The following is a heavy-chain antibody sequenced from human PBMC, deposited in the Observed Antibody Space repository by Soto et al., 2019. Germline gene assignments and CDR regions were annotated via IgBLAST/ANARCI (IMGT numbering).Heavy chain of an antibody. D-gene: IGHD6-13*01. J-gene: IGHJ4*02. CDR2: TNNSEGT. V-gene: IGHV4-34*01. Sequence: LQKGGAGLWNLPETLSLTAAVYVGSSSGYYGGWIGNPQGRGWEGIGETNNSEGTNYNPSLNSRVTISVDTSKNQFSLKLSSVTAADTAVYYCPSETPYSSSCYSDYWGQGTLVTVSS. CDR1: VGSSSGYY. CDR3: PSETPYSSSCYSDY.